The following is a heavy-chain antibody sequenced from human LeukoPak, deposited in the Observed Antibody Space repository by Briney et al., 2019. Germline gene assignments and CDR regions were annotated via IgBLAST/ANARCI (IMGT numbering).Heavy chain of an antibody. D-gene: IGHD6-19*01. CDR1: GFTISIYA. J-gene: IGHJ4*02. CDR2: ISYDGSTK. Sequence: GRSLRLSCAATGFTISIYAMHWVRQAPGKGLEWGRIISYDGSTKYYEDTVKGRFTISRDHSRNTLYLQMNSLRTEDTAVYYCARDSRYRSGWNYFDYWGQGTLVTASS. CDR3: ARDSRYRSGWNYFDY. V-gene: IGHV3-30-3*01.